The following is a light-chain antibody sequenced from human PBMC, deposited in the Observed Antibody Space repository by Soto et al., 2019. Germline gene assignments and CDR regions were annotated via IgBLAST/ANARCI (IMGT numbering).Light chain of an antibody. Sequence: DIQMTQTPTTLSASVRDTVTITCRASQSISSYLNWYQQKPGKAPKLLIYAASSLQSGVPSRFSGSGSGTEFTLTISSLQSEDFAVYYCQQYNNWPLTFGGGTKVDI. CDR2: AAS. CDR3: QQYNNWPLT. V-gene: IGKV1-39*01. CDR1: QSISSY. J-gene: IGKJ4*01.